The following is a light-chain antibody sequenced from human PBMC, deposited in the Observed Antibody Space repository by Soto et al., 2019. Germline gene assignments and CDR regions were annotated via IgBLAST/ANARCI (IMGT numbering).Light chain of an antibody. V-gene: IGKV3-15*01. CDR2: GAS. CDR1: QSVSSSY. CDR3: QPYNNWPLT. J-gene: IGKJ4*01. Sequence: EIVLTQSPGTLSLSPGERATLSCRASQSVSSSYLAWYQQKPGQAPRLLIYGASTRATGIPARFSGSGSGTEFTLTINSLQSEDFAVYYCQPYNNWPLTFGGGTQVDI.